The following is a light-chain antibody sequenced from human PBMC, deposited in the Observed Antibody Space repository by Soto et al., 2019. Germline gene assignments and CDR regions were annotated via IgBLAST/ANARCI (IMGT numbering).Light chain of an antibody. CDR1: QRLSSN. CDR2: GVS. Sequence: EIVMTQSPATLSVSPGERATLSCRASQRLSSNLAWYQQKPGHAPRLLIYGVSTRATGVPARFSGSGSGTEFTLTISSLQSEDSAVYYCQQYKNWLALTFGGGTKVEIK. V-gene: IGKV3-15*01. CDR3: QQYKNWLALT. J-gene: IGKJ4*01.